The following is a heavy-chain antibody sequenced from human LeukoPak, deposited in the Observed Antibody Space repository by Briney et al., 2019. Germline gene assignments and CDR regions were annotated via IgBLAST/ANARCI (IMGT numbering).Heavy chain of an antibody. Sequence: GGSLRLSCAASGFTFSSYGMHWVRQAPGKGLEWVAVISYDGSNKYYADSVKGRFTISRDNSKNTLYLQMNSLRAEDTAVYYCARVPTGHYDSSGYYYETLPNWFDPWGQGTLVTVSS. CDR1: GFTFSSYG. D-gene: IGHD3-22*01. J-gene: IGHJ5*02. V-gene: IGHV3-30*03. CDR2: ISYDGSNK. CDR3: ARVPTGHYDSSGYYYETLPNWFDP.